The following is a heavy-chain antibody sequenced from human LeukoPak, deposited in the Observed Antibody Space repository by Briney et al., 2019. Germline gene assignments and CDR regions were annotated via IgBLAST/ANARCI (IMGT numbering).Heavy chain of an antibody. V-gene: IGHV4-39*07. D-gene: IGHD3-10*01. J-gene: IGHJ5*02. CDR2: INHSGST. CDR3: ARRGPPRTLLRGVKSGWFDP. CDR1: GVSISSSNSY. Sequence: SETLSLTCTVSGVSISSSNSYWGWIRQPPGKGLEWIGEINHSGSTNYNPSLKSRVTISVDTSKNQFSLKLSSVTAADTAVYYCARRGPPRTLLRGVKSGWFDPWGQGTLVTVSS.